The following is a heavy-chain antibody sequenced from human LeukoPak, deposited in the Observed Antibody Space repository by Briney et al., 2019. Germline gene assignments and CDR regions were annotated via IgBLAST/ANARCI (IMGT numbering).Heavy chain of an antibody. Sequence: SETLSLTCTVSGGSMNVYCWNWIRQPAGKGLEWIGRISSSWSTDYNPSFKNRVTMSVDTSKKKFSLRLSSVTAADTAVYYCARDQGDYGDHRYFDYWGQGTQVTVSS. V-gene: IGHV4-4*07. J-gene: IGHJ4*02. CDR2: ISSSWST. CDR3: ARDQGDYGDHRYFDY. CDR1: GGSMNVYC. D-gene: IGHD4-17*01.